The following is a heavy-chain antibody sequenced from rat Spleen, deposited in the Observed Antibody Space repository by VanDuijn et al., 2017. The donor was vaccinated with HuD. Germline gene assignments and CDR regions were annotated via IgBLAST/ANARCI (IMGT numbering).Heavy chain of an antibody. CDR2: ITFDGSNT. D-gene: IGHD1-8*01. CDR1: GFTFSDYN. CDR3: ARHRYKRTVAAVDY. V-gene: IGHV5-7*01. Sequence: EVQLVESGGGLVQPGRSLKLSCAASGFTFSDYNMAWVRQAPKKGLEWVASITFDGSNTFYRDSVKGRFTISRDNAKSTLYLQMDSLRSEDTATYYCARHRYKRTVAAVDYWGQGVMVTVSS. J-gene: IGHJ2*01.